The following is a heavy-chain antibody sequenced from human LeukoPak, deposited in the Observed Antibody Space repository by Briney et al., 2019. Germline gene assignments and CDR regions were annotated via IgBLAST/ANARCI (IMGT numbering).Heavy chain of an antibody. J-gene: IGHJ4*02. D-gene: IGHD3-16*01. Sequence: ASVKVSCKASGYTFTSYDINWVRQATGQGLEWMGWMNPNSGNTGYAQKFQGRVTITRNTSISTAYMELSSLRSEDTAVYYCAKDVSAPITFGGNVFDYWGQGTLVTVSS. CDR3: AKDVSAPITFGGNVFDY. V-gene: IGHV1-8*03. CDR1: GYTFTSYD. CDR2: MNPNSGNT.